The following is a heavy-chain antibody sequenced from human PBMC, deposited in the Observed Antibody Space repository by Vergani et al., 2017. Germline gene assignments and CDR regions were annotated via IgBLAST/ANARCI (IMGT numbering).Heavy chain of an antibody. CDR2: IIPIFGTA. Sequence: QVQLVQSGAEVKKPGSSVKVSCKASGGTFSSYAISWVRQAPGQGLEWMGGIIPIFGTANYAQKFQGRVTITADESTSTAYMELSSLRAEDTAVYYCASDRGDTEGFTYYYDSSGYSEVDYWGQGTLVTVSS. V-gene: IGHV1-69*01. D-gene: IGHD3-22*01. J-gene: IGHJ4*02. CDR1: GGTFSSYA. CDR3: ASDRGDTEGFTYYYDSSGYSEVDY.